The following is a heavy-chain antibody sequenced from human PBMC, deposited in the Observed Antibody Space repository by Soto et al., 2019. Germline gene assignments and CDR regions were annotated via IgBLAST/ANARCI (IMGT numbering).Heavy chain of an antibody. J-gene: IGHJ3*02. CDR2: ISGSGGST. Sequence: GGSLRLSCAASGFTFSSYAMSWVRQAPGKGLEWVSAISGSGGSTYYADSVKDRFTISRDNSKNTLYLQMNSLRAEDTAVYYCAKIIGEYQYCSSTSCYAAFDIWGQGTMVTVSS. CDR1: GFTFSSYA. D-gene: IGHD2-2*01. V-gene: IGHV3-23*01. CDR3: AKIIGEYQYCSSTSCYAAFDI.